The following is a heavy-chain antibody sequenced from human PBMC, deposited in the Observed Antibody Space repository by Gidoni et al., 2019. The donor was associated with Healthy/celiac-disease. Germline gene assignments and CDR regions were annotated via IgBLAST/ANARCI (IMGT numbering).Heavy chain of an antibody. V-gene: IGHV3-23*01. CDR2: MSGCGGST. J-gene: IGHJ4*02. CDR1: EFTFRSFA. CDR3: AKRLRYYDSSGYYRSGGLYFDY. D-gene: IGHD3-22*01. Sequence: EVQLLESGGGLVQPGGSLRLYCAASEFTFRSFALSWVRQAPGKGLEWISAMSGCGGSTFYADSVKGRFTISRDNSKNTLYLKMNSLRAEDTAVYYCAKRLRYYDSSGYYRSGGLYFDYWGQGTLVTVSS.